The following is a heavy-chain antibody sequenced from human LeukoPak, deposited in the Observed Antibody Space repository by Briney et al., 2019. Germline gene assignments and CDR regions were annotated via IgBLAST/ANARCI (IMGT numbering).Heavy chain of an antibody. V-gene: IGHV4-39*01. D-gene: IGHD6-19*01. Sequence: SETLSLTCTVSGGSISSSSYYWGWISQPPGKGLEWIGSIYYSGSTYYNPSLKSRVTISVDTSKNQFSLKLSSVTAADTAVYYCARGRYSSGWYGSYNWFDPWGQGTLVTVSS. CDR2: IYYSGST. CDR1: GGSISSSSYY. J-gene: IGHJ5*02. CDR3: ARGRYSSGWYGSYNWFDP.